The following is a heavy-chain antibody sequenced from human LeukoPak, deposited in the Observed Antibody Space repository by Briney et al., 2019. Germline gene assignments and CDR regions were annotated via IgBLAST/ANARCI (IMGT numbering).Heavy chain of an antibody. J-gene: IGHJ4*02. CDR3: ATYYVGVGGRGH. Sequence: SETLSLTCTVSGASVSSNSYHWSRIRQAPGKGLEWIGHSGNSDYKPSLKSRITISTDTSKNHFSLNLVSVTAAYPAVYYCATYYVGVGGRGHWGPGTLVPVSS. CDR2: HSGNS. D-gene: IGHD3-16*01. V-gene: IGHV4-61*03. CDR1: GASVSSNSYH.